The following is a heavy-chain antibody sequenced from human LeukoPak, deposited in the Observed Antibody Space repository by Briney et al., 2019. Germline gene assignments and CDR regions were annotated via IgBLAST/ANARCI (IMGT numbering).Heavy chain of an antibody. J-gene: IGHJ6*03. CDR2: ISPYNGNT. D-gene: IGHD6-13*01. Sequence: ASVKVSCKASGYTFISYGITWVRQAPGQGLEWMGWISPYNGNTNYAQKFQGRVTMTTDTSTRTAYMELRSLRSDDTAVYYCARIRKQLAYYYYYYYMDVWGKGTTVTISS. CDR3: ARIRKQLAYYYYYYYMDV. V-gene: IGHV1-18*01. CDR1: GYTFISYG.